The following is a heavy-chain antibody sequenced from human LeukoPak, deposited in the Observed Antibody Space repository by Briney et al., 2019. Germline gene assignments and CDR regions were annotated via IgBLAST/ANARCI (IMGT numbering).Heavy chain of an antibody. J-gene: IGHJ4*02. CDR2: ISYDGSNE. D-gene: IGHD3-16*02. CDR1: GFTFSSYG. CDR3: AKGPAPRLGEFSYHALVDY. V-gene: IGHV3-30*18. Sequence: GRSLRLSCVASGFTFSSYGMHWVRQAPGKGLEWVAFISYDGSNENIADSVKGRFIISRDNSKNMPYLQMNSLRAEDTAVYYCAKGPAPRLGEFSYHALVDYWGQGTLVTVSS.